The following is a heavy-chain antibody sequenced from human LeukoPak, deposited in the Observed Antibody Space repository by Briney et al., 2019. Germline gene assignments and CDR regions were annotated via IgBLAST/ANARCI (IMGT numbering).Heavy chain of an antibody. CDR2: INPNSGGT. J-gene: IGHJ4*02. CDR1: GYTFTGYY. V-gene: IGHV1-2*02. D-gene: IGHD2-2*01. Sequence: ASVKVSCKASGYTFTGYYMHWVRQAPGQGLEWMGWINPNSGGTNYAQKFHGRVTMTRDTSISTAYMELSRLRSDDTAVYYCARMPVTSARYCSSTSCSYWGQGTLVTVSS. CDR3: ARMPVTSARYCSSTSCSY.